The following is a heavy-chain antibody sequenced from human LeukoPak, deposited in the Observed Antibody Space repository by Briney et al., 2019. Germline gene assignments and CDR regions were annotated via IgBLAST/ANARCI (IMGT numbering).Heavy chain of an antibody. Sequence: PGGSLRLSCAASGFTVSSNYMSWVRQAPGKGLEWVSVIYSAGITYYADSVKGRFTISRDNFKNTLYLQMDSLRAEAPAVYYGARATDYSSTWYVWFDPWGQGTLVTVSS. CDR1: GFTVSSNY. V-gene: IGHV3-53*01. CDR3: ARATDYSSTWYVWFDP. D-gene: IGHD6-13*01. J-gene: IGHJ5*02. CDR2: IYSAGIT.